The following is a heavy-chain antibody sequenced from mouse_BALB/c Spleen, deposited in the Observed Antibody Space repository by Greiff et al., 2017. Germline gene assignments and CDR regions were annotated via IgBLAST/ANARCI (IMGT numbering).Heavy chain of an antibody. D-gene: IGHD1-1*01. CDR2: IWAGGST. V-gene: IGHV2-9*02. Sequence: VQLQQSGPGLVAPSQSLSITCTVSGFSLTSYGVHWVRQPPGKGLEWLGVIWAGGSTNYNSALKSRLSISKDNSKSQVFLKMNSLQTDDTAMYYCARSPLTVYYAMDYWGQGTSVTVSS. CDR1: GFSLTSYG. CDR3: ARSPLTVYYAMDY. J-gene: IGHJ4*01.